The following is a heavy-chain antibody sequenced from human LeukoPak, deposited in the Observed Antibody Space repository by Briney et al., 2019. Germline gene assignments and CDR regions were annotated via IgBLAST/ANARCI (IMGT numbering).Heavy chain of an antibody. CDR2: INPSGGST. V-gene: IGHV1-46*01. CDR1: GYTFTSYY. J-gene: IGHJ4*02. D-gene: IGHD1-26*01. CDR3: ATASRGWGSYRSFDY. Sequence: ASVKVSCKASGYTFTSYYMHWVRQAPGQGLEWMGIINPSGGSTSYAQKFQGRVTMTEDTSTDPAYMELSSLRSEDTAVYYCATASRGWGSYRSFDYWGQGTLVTVSS.